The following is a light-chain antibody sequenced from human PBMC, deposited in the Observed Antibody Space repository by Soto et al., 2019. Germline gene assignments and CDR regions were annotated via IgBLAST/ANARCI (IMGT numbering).Light chain of an antibody. CDR2: DVS. J-gene: IGLJ3*02. V-gene: IGLV2-14*01. Sequence: QSVLTQPASVSGSPGQSITISCTGTSSDVGSYNYVSWYQQYPGKAPKLMIYDVSNRPSGVSYRFSGSKSGNTASLTISGLQAEDDADYYCSSYTTSSTTLVFGGGTKVTVL. CDR1: SSDVGSYNY. CDR3: SSYTTSSTTLV.